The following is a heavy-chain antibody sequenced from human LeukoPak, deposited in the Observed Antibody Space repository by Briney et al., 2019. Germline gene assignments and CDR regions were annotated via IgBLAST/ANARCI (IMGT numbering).Heavy chain of an antibody. J-gene: IGHJ4*02. D-gene: IGHD2-15*01. CDR2: ISGRGGST. CDR3: AKVGYCSGGSCYYPPSDFDY. CDR1: GFTFSSYA. V-gene: IGHV3-23*01. Sequence: GGSLRLSCAASGFTFSSYAMSWVRQAPGKGLEGVPAISGRGGSTYYADSVKGRFTISRDNSKNTLYLQMNSLRAEDTAVYYCAKVGYCSGGSCYYPPSDFDYWGQGTLVTVSS.